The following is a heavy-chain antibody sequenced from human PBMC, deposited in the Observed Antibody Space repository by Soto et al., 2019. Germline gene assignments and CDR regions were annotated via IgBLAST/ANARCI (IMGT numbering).Heavy chain of an antibody. CDR3: ARDHGMFLTYYYYGMDV. Sequence: QVQLVESGGGVVQPGRSLTLSCAASGFTFSRFSMHWVRQAPGKGLAWVAVISYDGSNTHYAESVKGRFNISRDDSKNTVFLQMNNLRGEDSAVYYSARDHGMFLTYYYYGMDVWGQGTTVSVSS. D-gene: IGHD3-10*02. V-gene: IGHV3-30-3*01. CDR2: ISYDGSNT. J-gene: IGHJ6*02. CDR1: GFTFSRFS.